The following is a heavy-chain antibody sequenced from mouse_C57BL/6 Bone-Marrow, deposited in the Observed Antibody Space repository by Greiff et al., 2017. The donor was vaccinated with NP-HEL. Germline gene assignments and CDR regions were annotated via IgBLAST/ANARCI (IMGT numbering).Heavy chain of an antibody. CDR3: ARDYDYDSWFAY. V-gene: IGHV1-69*01. CDR2: IDPSDSYT. Sequence: QLQLKQPGAELVMPGASVKLSCKASGYTFTSYWMHWVKQRPGQGLEWIGEIDPSDSYTNYNQKFKGKSTLTVDKSSSTAYMQLSSLTSEDSAVYYCARDYDYDSWFAYWGQGTLVTVSA. D-gene: IGHD2-4*01. CDR1: GYTFTSYW. J-gene: IGHJ3*01.